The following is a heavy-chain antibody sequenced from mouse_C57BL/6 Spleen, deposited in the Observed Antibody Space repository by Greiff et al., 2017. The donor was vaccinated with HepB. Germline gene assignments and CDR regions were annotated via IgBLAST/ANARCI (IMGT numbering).Heavy chain of an antibody. J-gene: IGHJ1*03. CDR1: GYTFTDYY. CDR2: INPYNGGT. CDR3: APAYYSNYEGYFDV. Sequence: VQLQQSGPVLVKPGASVKMSCKASGYTFTDYYMNWVKQSHGKSLEWIGVINPYNGGTSYNQKFKGKATLTVDKSSSTAYMELNSLTSEDSAVYYCAPAYYSNYEGYFDVWGTGTTVTVSS. D-gene: IGHD2-5*01. V-gene: IGHV1-19*01.